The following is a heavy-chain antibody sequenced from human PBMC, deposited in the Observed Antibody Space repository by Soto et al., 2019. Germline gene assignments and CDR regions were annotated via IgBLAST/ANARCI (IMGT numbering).Heavy chain of an antibody. D-gene: IGHD4-17*01. Sequence: PSETLSLTCTVSGGSISSYYWSLIRQPPGKGLEWIGYIYYIGSTNYSPSLKSRVTISVDTSKNQFSLKLSSVTTADTAVYYCARGTVTTKYFDYWGQGALVTVSS. J-gene: IGHJ4*02. V-gene: IGHV4-59*01. CDR1: GGSISSYY. CDR2: IYYIGST. CDR3: ARGTVTTKYFDY.